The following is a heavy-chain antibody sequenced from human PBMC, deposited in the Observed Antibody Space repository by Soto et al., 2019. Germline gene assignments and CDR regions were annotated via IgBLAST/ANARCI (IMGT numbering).Heavy chain of an antibody. CDR1: GGSISSGGYY. D-gene: IGHD3-22*01. Sequence: QVQLQESGPGLVKPSQTLSLTCTVSGGSISSGGYYWSWIRQLPGKGLEWIGYIHYSGSTNHNPSLKCRLTISVDTSKNQLSLRLSSVTAADTAVYYCARAGDTSGYYQYFDYWGQGTLVTVSS. V-gene: IGHV4-31*03. CDR2: IHYSGST. CDR3: ARAGDTSGYYQYFDY. J-gene: IGHJ4*02.